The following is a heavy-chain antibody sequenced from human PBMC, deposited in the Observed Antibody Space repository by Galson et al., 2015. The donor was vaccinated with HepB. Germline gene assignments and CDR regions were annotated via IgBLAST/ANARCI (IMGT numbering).Heavy chain of an antibody. CDR2: IIPILGTA. V-gene: IGHV1-69*13. CDR3: ATPRYCSSTTCLTSGVSAFDI. Sequence: SVKVSCKASGGTFSRYAVSRVRQAPGQGLEWMGGIIPILGTANYAQKFQGRVTISADESTSTAYMELSSLRSDDTAVFYCATPRYCSSTTCLTSGVSAFDIWGQGTMVTVSS. D-gene: IGHD2-2*01. CDR1: GGTFSRYA. J-gene: IGHJ3*02.